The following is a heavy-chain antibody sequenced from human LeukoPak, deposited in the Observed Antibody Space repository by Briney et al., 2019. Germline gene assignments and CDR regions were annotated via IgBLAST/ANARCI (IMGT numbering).Heavy chain of an antibody. V-gene: IGHV3-48*02. CDR3: ARLEYYYVSGNYYKLFDY. CDR1: GFTFSSYN. CDR2: ISSSGSTI. D-gene: IGHD3-10*01. Sequence: GGSLRLSCAASGFTFSSYNMNWVRQAPGQGLEWVSDISSSGSTIYFADSVKGRFTISGDNAKNSLYLQMNSLRDEDTAVYYCARLEYYYVSGNYYKLFDYWGQGTLVTVCS. J-gene: IGHJ4*02.